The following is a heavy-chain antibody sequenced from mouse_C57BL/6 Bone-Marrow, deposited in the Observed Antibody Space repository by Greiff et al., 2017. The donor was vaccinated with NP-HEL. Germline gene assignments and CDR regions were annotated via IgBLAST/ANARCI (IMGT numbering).Heavy chain of an antibody. CDR1: GYTFTDYY. J-gene: IGHJ1*03. V-gene: IGHV1-76*01. Sequence: QVQLQQSGAELVRPGASVKLSCKASGYTFTDYYINWVKQRPGQGLEWIARIFPGSGNTYSNEKFKGKATLTAEKSSSTAYMQLSSLTSEDPAVYFCARRWYFDVWGTGTTVTVSS. CDR3: ARRWYFDV. CDR2: IFPGSGNT.